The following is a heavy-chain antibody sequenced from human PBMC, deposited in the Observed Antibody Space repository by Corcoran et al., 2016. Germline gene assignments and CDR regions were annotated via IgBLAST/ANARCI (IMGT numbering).Heavy chain of an antibody. CDR3: TTDPHDYDSSGWYYGMDV. D-gene: IGHD3-22*01. CDR1: GFTFSNAW. CDR2: IKSKTDGGTT. Sequence: EVQLVESGGGLVKPGGSLRLSCAASGFTFSNAWMNWVRQAPGKGLEWVGRIKSKTDGGTTDYAAPVKGRFTISRDDSKNTLYLQMNSLKTEDTAVYYCTTDPHDYDSSGWYYGMDVWGQGTTVTVSS. J-gene: IGHJ6*02. V-gene: IGHV3-15*07.